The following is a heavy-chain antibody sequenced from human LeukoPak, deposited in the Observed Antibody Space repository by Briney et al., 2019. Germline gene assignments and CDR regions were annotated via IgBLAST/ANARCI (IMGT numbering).Heavy chain of an antibody. CDR1: GFTVSSNY. Sequence: GGSLRLSCAASGFTVSSNYMSWVRQAPGKGLEWVSVIYSGGSTYYADSVKGRFTISRDNSKNTLYLQMNSLRAEDTAVYYCARGEGGIAAAGTDFWGQGTLVTVSS. V-gene: IGHV3-53*01. CDR2: IYSGGST. J-gene: IGHJ4*02. D-gene: IGHD6-13*01. CDR3: ARGEGGIAAAGTDF.